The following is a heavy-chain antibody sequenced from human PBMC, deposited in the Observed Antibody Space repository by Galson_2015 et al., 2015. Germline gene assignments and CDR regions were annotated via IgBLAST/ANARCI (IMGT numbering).Heavy chain of an antibody. CDR2: IWSDGNTK. D-gene: IGHD3-10*02. Sequence: SLRLSCAASGFTFTNYGMHWVRQAPGKGLEWVALIWSDGNTKYYADSVKGRFTISRDNSKNTVSLQMNSLRAEDTALYYCAREMIGSSNSDFDYWGPGNPGHRLL. J-gene: IGHJ4*02. CDR3: AREMIGSSNSDFDY. CDR1: GFTFTNYG. V-gene: IGHV3-33*01.